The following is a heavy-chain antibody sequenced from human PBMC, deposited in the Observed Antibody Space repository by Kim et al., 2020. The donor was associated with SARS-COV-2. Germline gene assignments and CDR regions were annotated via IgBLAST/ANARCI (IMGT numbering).Heavy chain of an antibody. V-gene: IGHV3-11*03. Sequence: GGSLRLSCAASGFAFTDYYMSWIRQAPGKGLEWISYISSSSGHTKYADSVKGRFTISRDNAKNSLYLQMNSVRAEDTAVYYCARQVTNYYFDYWGQGTLVTVSS. CDR1: GFAFTDYY. D-gene: IGHD1-1*01. CDR3: ARQVTNYYFDY. J-gene: IGHJ4*02. CDR2: ISSSSGHT.